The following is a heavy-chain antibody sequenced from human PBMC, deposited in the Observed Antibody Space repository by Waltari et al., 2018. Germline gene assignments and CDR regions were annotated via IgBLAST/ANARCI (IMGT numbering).Heavy chain of an antibody. J-gene: IGHJ4*02. CDR3: ARDLTDYYDSSGYYYPRYFDY. D-gene: IGHD3-22*01. CDR1: GFPFSSYS. V-gene: IGHV3-21*01. CDR2: ISSSSSYI. Sequence: EVQLVESGGGLVKPGGSLRLSCAASGFPFSSYSMNWVRQAPGKGLEWVSSISSSSSYIYYADSVKGRFTISRDNAKNSLYLQMNSLRAEDTAVYYCARDLTDYYDSSGYYYPRYFDYWGQGTLVTVSS.